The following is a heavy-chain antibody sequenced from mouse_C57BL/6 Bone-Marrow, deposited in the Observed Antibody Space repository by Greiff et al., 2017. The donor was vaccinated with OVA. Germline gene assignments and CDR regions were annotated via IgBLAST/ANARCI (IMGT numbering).Heavy chain of an antibody. V-gene: IGHV1-81*01. D-gene: IGHD2-2*01. CDR3: ASLYYGYDLFAY. CDR2: LYPRSGNT. CDR1: GYTFTSYG. Sequence: QVQLQQSGAELARPGASVKLSCKASGYTFTSYGISWVTQRTGQGLEWLGELYPRSGNTYYNEKFKGKATLTADKSSSTAYMELRSLTSEDSAVYFCASLYYGYDLFAYWGQGTLVTVSA. J-gene: IGHJ3*01.